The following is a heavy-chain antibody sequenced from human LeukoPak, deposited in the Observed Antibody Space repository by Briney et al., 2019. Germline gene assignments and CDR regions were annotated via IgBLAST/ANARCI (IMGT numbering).Heavy chain of an antibody. D-gene: IGHD3-22*01. CDR1: GGSISSYY. CDR2: IYYSGST. Sequence: SSETLSLTCTVSGGSISSYYWSWIRQPPGKGLEWIGYIYYSGSTNYNPSLKSRVTISVDTSKNQFSLKLSSVTAADTAVYYCARCLGCYDSSADYMDVWGKGTTVTVSS. J-gene: IGHJ6*03. V-gene: IGHV4-59*01. CDR3: ARCLGCYDSSADYMDV.